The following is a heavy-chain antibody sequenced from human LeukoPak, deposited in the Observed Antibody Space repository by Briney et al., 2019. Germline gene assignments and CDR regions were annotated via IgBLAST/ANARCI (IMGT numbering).Heavy chain of an antibody. CDR2: INWNGGST. Sequence: GGSLRLSCAASGFTFDDYGMSWVRQAPGKGLDWVSGINWNGGSTGYADSVKGRFTISRDNAKNSLYLQMNSLRAEDTALYYCARERPPYYDFWSGYGNWFDPWGQGTLVTVSS. J-gene: IGHJ5*02. CDR3: ARERPPYYDFWSGYGNWFDP. CDR1: GFTFDDYG. D-gene: IGHD3-3*01. V-gene: IGHV3-20*04.